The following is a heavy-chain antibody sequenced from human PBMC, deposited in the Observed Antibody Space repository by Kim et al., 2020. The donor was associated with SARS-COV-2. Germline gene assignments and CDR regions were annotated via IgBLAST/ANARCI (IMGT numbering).Heavy chain of an antibody. Sequence: GGSLRLSCAASGFTFSNYWMTWVRQAPGKGLEWVANIKQHGSEIYYVDSVKGRFTISRDDAKNSLYPQMNSLRAEDTALYYCARSNAMDVWGQGTTVTVSS. V-gene: IGHV3-7*03. CDR1: GFTFSNYW. CDR2: IKQHGSEI. CDR3: ARSNAMDV. J-gene: IGHJ6*02.